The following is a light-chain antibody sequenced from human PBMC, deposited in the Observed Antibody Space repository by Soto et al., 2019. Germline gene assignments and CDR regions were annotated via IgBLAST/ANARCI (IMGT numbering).Light chain of an antibody. CDR2: EVS. CDR1: SSDVGGYNY. V-gene: IGLV2-14*01. Sequence: QSVLTQPASVSGSPEQSITISCTGTSSDVGGYNYVSWYQQHPGKAPKLMIYEVSNRPSGVSNRFSGSKSGNTASLTISVLQAEDEADYYCSSYTSSSTQVFGTGTKVTVL. CDR3: SSYTSSSTQV. J-gene: IGLJ1*01.